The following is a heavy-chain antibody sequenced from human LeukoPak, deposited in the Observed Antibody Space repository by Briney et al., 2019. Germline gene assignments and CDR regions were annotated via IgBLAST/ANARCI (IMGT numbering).Heavy chain of an antibody. J-gene: IGHJ4*02. CDR1: GGSITRTHNY. CDR2: IYYTGNT. CDR3: ARGRRAPDY. V-gene: IGHV4-39*07. Sequence: PSETLSLTCTVSGGSITRTHNYWAWIRQPPGKGLEWIGSIYYTGNTYYNPSLASQVAMSIDTSKNQFSLKLSSVTAADTAVYYCARGRRAPDYWGQGTLVTVSS.